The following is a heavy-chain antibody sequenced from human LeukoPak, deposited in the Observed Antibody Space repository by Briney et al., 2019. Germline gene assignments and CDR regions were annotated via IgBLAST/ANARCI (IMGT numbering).Heavy chain of an antibody. CDR1: GGSISSYY. J-gene: IGHJ4*02. Sequence: PSETLSLTCTVSGGSISSYYWSWIRQPPGKGLEWIGYIYTSGSTNYNPSLKSRVTMSVDTSKNQFSLKLSSVTAADTAVYYCARGDLIYYGSGSYYLDYWGQGTLVTVSS. D-gene: IGHD3-10*01. V-gene: IGHV4-4*08. CDR2: IYTSGST. CDR3: ARGDLIYYGSGSYYLDY.